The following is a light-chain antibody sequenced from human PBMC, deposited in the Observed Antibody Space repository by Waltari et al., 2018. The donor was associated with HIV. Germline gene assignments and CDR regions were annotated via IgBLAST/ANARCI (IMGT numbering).Light chain of an antibody. J-gene: IGKJ5*01. CDR3: QQYGGLCT. CDR2: GAS. CDR1: QSVSSSY. V-gene: IGKV3-20*01. Sequence: EIVLTQSPATLSLSPGERATLLCRASQSVSSSYLAWYQQKPGQAPRLLIYGASRRATGIPDRFGGSGSGTDFTLTISRLEPEDFAVYYCQQYGGLCTFGQGTRLEIK.